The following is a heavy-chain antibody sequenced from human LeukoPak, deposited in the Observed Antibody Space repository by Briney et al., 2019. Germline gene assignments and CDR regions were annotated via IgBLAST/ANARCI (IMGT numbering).Heavy chain of an antibody. V-gene: IGHV3-48*03. J-gene: IGHJ4*02. CDR2: ISNSGSTI. D-gene: IGHD2-2*01. Sequence: GGSLRLSCAASGFTFSSYEMNWVRQAPGKGLEWVSYISNSGSTIYYADSVKGRFTISRDNAKNSLYLQMNSLRAEDTAVYYCARKYCSSTSCLFDYWGQGTLATVSS. CDR1: GFTFSSYE. CDR3: ARKYCSSTSCLFDY.